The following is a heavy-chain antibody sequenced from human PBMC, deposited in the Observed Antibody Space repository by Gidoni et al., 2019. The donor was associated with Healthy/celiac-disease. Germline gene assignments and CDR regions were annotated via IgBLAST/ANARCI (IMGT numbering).Heavy chain of an antibody. V-gene: IGHV3-30*01. D-gene: IGHD6-19*01. CDR1: GFTFSSYA. Sequence: QVQLVESGGGGVQPGRSRRLCWAAAGFTFSSYAMHWVRRAPGKGLEWVAVISYDGSNKYYADSVKGRFTISRDNSKNTLYLQMNSLRAEDTAVYYCARGSYSSGWFNFDYWGQGTLVTVSS. CDR3: ARGSYSSGWFNFDY. CDR2: ISYDGSNK. J-gene: IGHJ4*02.